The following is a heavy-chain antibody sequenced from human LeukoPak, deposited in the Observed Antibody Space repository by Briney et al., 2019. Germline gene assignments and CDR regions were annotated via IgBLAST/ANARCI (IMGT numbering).Heavy chain of an antibody. CDR2: IYHSGST. J-gene: IGHJ3*02. D-gene: IGHD6-6*01. CDR1: GGSISSGGYS. V-gene: IGHV4-30-2*01. CDR3: ARVIRIAARPSAFDI. Sequence: TLSLTCAVSGGSISSGGYSWSWIRQPPGKGLEWIGYIYHSGSTCYNPSLKSRVTISVDTSKNQFSLKLSSVTAADTAVYYCARVIRIAARPSAFDIWGQGTMVTVSS.